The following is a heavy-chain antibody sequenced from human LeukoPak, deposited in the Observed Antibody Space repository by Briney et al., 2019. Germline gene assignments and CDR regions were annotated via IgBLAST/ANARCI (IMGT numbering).Heavy chain of an antibody. D-gene: IGHD3-22*01. CDR3: ARDEIYYYDSSGPSY. V-gene: IGHV3-48*03. J-gene: IGHJ4*02. Sequence: GGSLRLSCAASGFTFSSYEMNWVRQAPGKGLDWVSYISTSGSTIYYADSVKGRFTISRDNAKNSLYLQMNSLRAEDTAVYYCARDEIYYYDSSGPSYWGQGTLVTVSS. CDR1: GFTFSSYE. CDR2: ISTSGSTI.